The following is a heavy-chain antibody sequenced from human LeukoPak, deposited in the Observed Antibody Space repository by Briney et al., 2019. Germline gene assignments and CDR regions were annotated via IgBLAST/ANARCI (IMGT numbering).Heavy chain of an antibody. Sequence: GGSQTLSWPVSRFTLHSRPMRWVRQVQGKGLECVSAISGIGDNTYYADSVKGRFTISSDNSKNTLHLQMNSMRAEDTAVYYCASISSGYGKDYWGQGTLVTVSS. V-gene: IGHV3-23*01. CDR1: RFTLHSRP. CDR2: ISGIGDNT. CDR3: ASISSGYGKDY. J-gene: IGHJ4*02. D-gene: IGHD5-12*01.